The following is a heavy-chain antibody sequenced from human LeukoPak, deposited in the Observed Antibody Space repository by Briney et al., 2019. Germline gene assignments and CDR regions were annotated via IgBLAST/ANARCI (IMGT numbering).Heavy chain of an antibody. CDR3: AKDSRVPRWFGGYFQH. D-gene: IGHD3-10*01. CDR1: GFTFSSYG. Sequence: GGSLRLSCAASGFTFSSYGMHWVRQAPGKGLEWVAFIRYDGSNKYYADSVKSRFTISRDNSKNTLYLQMNSLRAEDTAVYYCAKDSRVPRWFGGYFQHWGQGTLVTVSS. CDR2: IRYDGSNK. J-gene: IGHJ1*01. V-gene: IGHV3-30*02.